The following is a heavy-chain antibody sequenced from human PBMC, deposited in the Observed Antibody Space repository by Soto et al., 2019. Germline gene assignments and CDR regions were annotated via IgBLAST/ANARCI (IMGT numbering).Heavy chain of an antibody. CDR2: IYYSAST. CDR1: GGSISSYC. CDR3: ARHLPYCGGDCYSLDY. D-gene: IGHD2-21*02. J-gene: IGHJ4*02. V-gene: IGHV4-59*08. Sequence: SETLSLTCTVSGGSISSYCWSWIRQPPGKGLEWIGYIYYSASTNYSPSLKSRVTISVDTSKNQFSLNLSSVTAADTAVYYCARHLPYCGGDCYSLDYWGQGTLVTVSS.